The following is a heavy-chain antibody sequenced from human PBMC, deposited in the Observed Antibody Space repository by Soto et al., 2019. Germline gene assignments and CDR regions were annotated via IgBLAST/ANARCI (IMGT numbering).Heavy chain of an antibody. D-gene: IGHD1-26*01. CDR1: GFTFSSYA. Sequence: GGSLRLSCAASGFTFSSYAMHWVRQAPGKGLEYVSAISSNGGSTYYANSVKGRFTISRDNSKNTLYLQMGSLRAEDMAVYYCARVPSGSYYFFDYWGQGTLVTVSS. CDR3: ARVPSGSYYFFDY. V-gene: IGHV3-64*01. J-gene: IGHJ4*02. CDR2: ISSNGGST.